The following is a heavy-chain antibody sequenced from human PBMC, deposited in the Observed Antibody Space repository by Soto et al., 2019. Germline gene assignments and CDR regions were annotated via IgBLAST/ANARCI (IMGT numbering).Heavy chain of an antibody. CDR1: GYTFVTYG. J-gene: IGHJ4*02. CDR2: ITPYNDNT. Sequence: QVQLVQSGAEVKKPGASVKVSCKASGYTFVTYGLSWVRQAPGQGLEWMGWITPYNDNTNYAQKLQGRVTMTTDTSTNTGYMDLRSLRSDETAVYYCARIYAFDSSGYYSYFDYWGQGTLVTVSS. V-gene: IGHV1-18*01. D-gene: IGHD3-22*01. CDR3: ARIYAFDSSGYYSYFDY.